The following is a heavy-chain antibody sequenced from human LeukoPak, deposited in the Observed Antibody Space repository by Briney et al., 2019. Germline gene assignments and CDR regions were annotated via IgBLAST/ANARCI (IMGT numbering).Heavy chain of an antibody. V-gene: IGHV1-18*04. D-gene: IGHD2-8*01. CDR1: GYTFTGYY. CDR2: ISAYNGNT. Sequence: GASVKVSCKASGYTFTGYYMHWVRQAPGQGLEWMGWISAYNGNTNYAQKLQVRVTMTTDTSTSTAYVELRSLRSDDTAVYYCARAGWCMLYCRLYYFDYWGQGTLVTVSS. CDR3: ARAGWCMLYCRLYYFDY. J-gene: IGHJ4*02.